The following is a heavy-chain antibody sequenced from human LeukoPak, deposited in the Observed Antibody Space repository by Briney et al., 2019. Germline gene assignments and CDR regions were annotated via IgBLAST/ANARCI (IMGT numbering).Heavy chain of an antibody. D-gene: IGHD2-15*01. CDR1: GGSISSSSYY. V-gene: IGHV4-39*01. CDR2: IYYSGST. CDR3: ARGDCSGGSCYLFDY. Sequence: SETLSLTCTVSGGSISSSSYYWGWIRQPPGKGLEWIGSIYYSGSTYYNPSLKSRVTISVDTSKNQFSLKLSSVTAAHTAVYYCARGDCSGGSCYLFDYWGQGALVTVSS. J-gene: IGHJ4*02.